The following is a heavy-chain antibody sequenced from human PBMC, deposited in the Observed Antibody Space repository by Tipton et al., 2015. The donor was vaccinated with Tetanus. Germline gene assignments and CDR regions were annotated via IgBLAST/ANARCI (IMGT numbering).Heavy chain of an antibody. D-gene: IGHD4-17*01. CDR1: GGSISSSSYY. J-gene: IGHJ3*02. Sequence: LRLSCTVSGGSISSSSYYWGWIRQPPGKGLEWIGSIYYSGSTYYNPSLKSRVTISVDTSKNQFSLKLSSVTAADTAVYYCARHDHGDYGAFDIWGQGTMVTVSS. V-gene: IGHV4-39*01. CDR3: ARHDHGDYGAFDI. CDR2: IYYSGST.